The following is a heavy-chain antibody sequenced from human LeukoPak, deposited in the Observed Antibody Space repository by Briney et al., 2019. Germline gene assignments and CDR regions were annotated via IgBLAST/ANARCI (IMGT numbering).Heavy chain of an antibody. CDR3: AREVGATERGYYFDY. D-gene: IGHD1-26*01. J-gene: IGHJ4*02. CDR2: IYYSGST. V-gene: IGHV4-31*03. Sequence: SQTLSLTCTVSGGSISSGGYYWSWIRQHPGKGLEWIGYIYYSGSTYYNPSLKSRVTISVDTSKNQFSLKLSSVTAADTAVYYCAREVGATERGYYFDYWGQGTLVTVSS. CDR1: GGSISSGGYY.